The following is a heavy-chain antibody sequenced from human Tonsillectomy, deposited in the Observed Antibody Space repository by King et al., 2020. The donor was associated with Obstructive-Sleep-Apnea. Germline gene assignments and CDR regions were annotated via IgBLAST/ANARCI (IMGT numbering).Heavy chain of an antibody. V-gene: IGHV3-30*04. D-gene: IGHD3-22*01. CDR3: SRAIITMLVVAPGY. CDR1: GFTFSSYA. CDR2: ISYDGSNK. Sequence: VQLVESGGGVVQPGRSLRLSCAASGFTFSSYAMHWVRQAPGKGLEWVAVISYDGSNKYYADSVKGRFTISRDNSKKTLYLQMNSLRAEDTAVYYCSRAIITMLVVAPGYWGQGTLVTVSS. J-gene: IGHJ4*02.